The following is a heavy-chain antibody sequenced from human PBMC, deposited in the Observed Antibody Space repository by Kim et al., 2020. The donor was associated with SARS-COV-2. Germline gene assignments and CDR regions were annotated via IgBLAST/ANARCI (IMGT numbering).Heavy chain of an antibody. D-gene: IGHD3-22*01. CDR3: ARDGYYDSSGYYIGY. J-gene: IGHJ4*02. Sequence: DSVKGRFTISRDNAKSSLYLQMNSLRAEDTAVYYCARDGYYDSSGYYIGYWGQGTLVTVSS. V-gene: IGHV3-7*01.